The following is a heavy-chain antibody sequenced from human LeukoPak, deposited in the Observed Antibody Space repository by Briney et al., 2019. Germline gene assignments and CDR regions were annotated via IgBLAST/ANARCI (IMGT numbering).Heavy chain of an antibody. J-gene: IGHJ3*02. CDR1: GFTFSSYG. D-gene: IGHD3-22*01. CDR2: ISYDGSNK. V-gene: IGHV3-30*18. Sequence: GGSLRLSCAASGFTFSSYGMHWVRQAPGKGLEWVAVISYDGSNKYYADSVKGRFTISRDNSKNTLYLQMNSLRAEDTAVYYCGKGVNYYDSSGYSLDAFDIWGQGTMVTVSS. CDR3: GKGVNYYDSSGYSLDAFDI.